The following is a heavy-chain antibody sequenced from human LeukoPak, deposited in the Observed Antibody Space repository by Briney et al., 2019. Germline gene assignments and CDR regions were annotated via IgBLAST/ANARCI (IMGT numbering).Heavy chain of an antibody. Sequence: ASVKVSCKASGYTFTGYYMHWVRQAPGQGLERMGIINPRGGSTSYAQKFQGRVNMTRDTSTSTVYMELSSLRCEDTAVYYCARDPPYDTSGYYFDYWGQGILVTVSS. CDR3: ARDPPYDTSGYYFDY. CDR1: GYTFTGYY. CDR2: INPRGGST. D-gene: IGHD3-22*01. J-gene: IGHJ4*02. V-gene: IGHV1-46*01.